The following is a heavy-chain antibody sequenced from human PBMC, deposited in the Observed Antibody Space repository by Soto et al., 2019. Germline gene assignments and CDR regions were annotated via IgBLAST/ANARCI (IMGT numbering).Heavy chain of an antibody. J-gene: IGHJ4*02. CDR3: ARGSWFIAARRGSYFYY. CDR2: ISYDGSNK. Sequence: QVQLVESGGGVVQPGRSLRLSCAASGFTFSSYAMHWVRQAPGKGLEWVAVISYDGSNKYYADSVKGRFTISRDNSKNTLYLQMKSLRAEDTAVYYCARGSWFIAARRGSYFYYWGQGSLVTVSS. CDR1: GFTFSSYA. V-gene: IGHV3-30-3*01. D-gene: IGHD6-6*01.